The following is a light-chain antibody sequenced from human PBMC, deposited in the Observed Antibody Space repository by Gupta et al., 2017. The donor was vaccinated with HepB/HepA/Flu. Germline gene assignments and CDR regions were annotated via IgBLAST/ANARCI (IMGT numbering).Light chain of an antibody. CDR3: QHRCSWPHT. CDR2: DAS. Sequence: EIVFSQSPATLSLSPGERATLCCRSSHSVSSNLDWYQQKPGQTPRLLIFDASNRATDLPDRFSGSGSGTEFTLTISSLEPEDFAIFCCQHRCSWPHTFGQGTKVEIK. J-gene: IGKJ2*01. CDR1: HSVSSN. V-gene: IGKV3-11*01.